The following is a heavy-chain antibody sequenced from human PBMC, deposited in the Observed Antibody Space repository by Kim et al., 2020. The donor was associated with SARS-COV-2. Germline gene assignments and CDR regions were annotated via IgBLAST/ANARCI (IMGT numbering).Heavy chain of an antibody. J-gene: IGHJ3*02. CDR2: ISYDGSNK. Sequence: GGSLRLSCAASGFTFSSYAMHWVRQAPGKGLEWVAVISYDGSNKYYADSVKGRFTISRDNSKNTLYLQMNSLRAEDTAVYYRARGIWNYHDAFDIWGQG. CDR3: ARGIWNYHDAFDI. V-gene: IGHV3-30-3*01. CDR1: GFTFSSYA. D-gene: IGHD1-7*01.